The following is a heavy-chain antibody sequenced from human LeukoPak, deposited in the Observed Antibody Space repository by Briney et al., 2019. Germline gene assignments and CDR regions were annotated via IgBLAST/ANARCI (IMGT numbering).Heavy chain of an antibody. Sequence: ASVKVSCKASGYTFTGYYMHWVRQAPGQGLAWMGWINPNSGGTNYAQKFQGRVTMTRDTSISTAYMELSRLRSDDTAVYYCARPKRVGATSDYWGQGTLVTVSS. CDR2: INPNSGGT. D-gene: IGHD1-26*01. CDR1: GYTFTGYY. J-gene: IGHJ4*02. V-gene: IGHV1-2*02. CDR3: ARPKRVGATSDY.